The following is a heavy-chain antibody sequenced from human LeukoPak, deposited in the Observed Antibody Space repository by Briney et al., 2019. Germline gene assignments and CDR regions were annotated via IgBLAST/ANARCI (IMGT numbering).Heavy chain of an antibody. J-gene: IGHJ4*02. CDR3: AKTYYYDSSGLRSLYFDY. D-gene: IGHD3-22*01. Sequence: ASVKVSCKAPGYTFTGYYMHWVRQAPGQGLEWMGWINPNSGGTNYAQKFQGRVTMTRDTSISTAYMELSRLRSDDTAVYYCAKTYYYDSSGLRSLYFDYWGQGTLVTVSS. CDR2: INPNSGGT. CDR1: GYTFTGYY. V-gene: IGHV1-2*02.